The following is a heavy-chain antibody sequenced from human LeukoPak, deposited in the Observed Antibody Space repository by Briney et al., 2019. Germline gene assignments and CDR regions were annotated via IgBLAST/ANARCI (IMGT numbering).Heavy chain of an antibody. CDR2: IWYDGRDK. CDR1: GFTFSGCG. Sequence: GGSLRLSCAASGFTFSGCGMHWVRQAPGKGLEWVAFIWYDGRDKYYADSVKGQFTISRDNSKNTLYLQMTSLRAENTAAYYCSKDPYRYGSYFGYWGQGTLVTVSS. CDR3: SKDPYRYGSYFGY. J-gene: IGHJ4*02. V-gene: IGHV3-30*02. D-gene: IGHD5-18*01.